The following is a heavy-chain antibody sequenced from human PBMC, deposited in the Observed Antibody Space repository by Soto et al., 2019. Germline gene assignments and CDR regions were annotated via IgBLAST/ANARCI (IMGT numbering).Heavy chain of an antibody. Sequence: VQLVESGGGLVQPGGSLRLSCAASGFTVSNLYMTWVRQAPGKGLQWVAVISSGGSTYYADSVKGRFTISRDNSNNTLYPVKNSLRAEDTAVYYCARDTLGGAYDFLHGGQGTLVTVSS. D-gene: IGHD3-3*01. J-gene: IGHJ4*02. CDR1: GFTVSNLY. CDR2: ISSGGST. V-gene: IGHV3-66*01. CDR3: ARDTLGGAYDFLH.